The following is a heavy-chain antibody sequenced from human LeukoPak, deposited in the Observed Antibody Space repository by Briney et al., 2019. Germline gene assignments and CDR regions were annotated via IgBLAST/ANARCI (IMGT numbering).Heavy chain of an antibody. CDR2: INHSGST. CDR1: GGSFSGYS. CDR3: ARDRTTDAFDI. J-gene: IGHJ3*02. V-gene: IGHV4-34*01. Sequence: SETLSLTCAVYGGSFSGYSWSWIRQPPGKGLEWIGEINHSGSTNYNPSLKSRVTISVDTSKNQFSLKLSSVTAADTAVYYCARDRTTDAFDIWGQGTMVTVSS. D-gene: IGHD4-11*01.